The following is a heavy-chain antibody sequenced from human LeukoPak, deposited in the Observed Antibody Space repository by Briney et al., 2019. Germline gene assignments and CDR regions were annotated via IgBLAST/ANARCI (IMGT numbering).Heavy chain of an antibody. J-gene: IGHJ5*02. D-gene: IGHD6-19*01. Sequence: GGSLRLSCAASGFTFSTYGMHWVRQAPGKGLEWVSGISWNSGNIGYADAVKGRFTISRDNAKSSLYLQMNSLRAEDTALYYCAKDIHSSGFIAAPGSWGQGTLVIVSS. CDR1: GFTFSTYG. CDR2: ISWNSGNI. CDR3: AKDIHSSGFIAAPGS. V-gene: IGHV3-9*01.